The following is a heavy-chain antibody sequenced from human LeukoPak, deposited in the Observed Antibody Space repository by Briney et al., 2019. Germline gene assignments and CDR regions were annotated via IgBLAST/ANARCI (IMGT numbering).Heavy chain of an antibody. D-gene: IGHD1-26*01. J-gene: IGHJ4*02. CDR2: IHPVDSDT. CDR3: ARRTGSGTYYSLFFDY. Sequence: GESLKISCKASGYRFTAYCIGWVRQMPGKGLEWMGVIHPVDSDTTYSPSFQGQVTISADKSNNIAYLEWDSLKASDSGTYYCARRTGSGTYYSLFFDYWGQGALVTVSS. V-gene: IGHV5-51*01. CDR1: GYRFTAYC.